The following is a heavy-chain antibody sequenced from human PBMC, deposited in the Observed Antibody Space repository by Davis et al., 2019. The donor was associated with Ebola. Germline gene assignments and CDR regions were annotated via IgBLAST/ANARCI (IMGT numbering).Heavy chain of an antibody. CDR3: ARDAFSLSRYDTEDH. V-gene: IGHV3-43*01. CDR1: GFTFDDYT. Sequence: GESLKISCAASGFTFDDYTMHWVRQAPGKGLEWVSLISWDGGSTYYADSVKGRFTISRDNARDSLYLQMDSLRVEDTAIYYCARDAFSLSRYDTEDHWGQGTLVTVSS. D-gene: IGHD3-9*01. CDR2: ISWDGGST. J-gene: IGHJ4*02.